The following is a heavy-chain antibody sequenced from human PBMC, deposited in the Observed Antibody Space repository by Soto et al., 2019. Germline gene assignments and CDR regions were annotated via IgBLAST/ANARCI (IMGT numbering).Heavy chain of an antibody. CDR3: ARGGIAVAGRGNYFDY. J-gene: IGHJ4*02. CDR1: GGSISSYY. CDR2: IYTSGST. V-gene: IGHV4-4*07. Sequence: SETLSLTCTVSGGSISSYYWSWIRQPAGKGLEWIGRIYTSGSTNYNPSPKSRVTMSVDTSKNQFSLKLSSVTAADTAVYYCARGGIAVAGRGNYFDYWGQGTLVTVSS. D-gene: IGHD6-19*01.